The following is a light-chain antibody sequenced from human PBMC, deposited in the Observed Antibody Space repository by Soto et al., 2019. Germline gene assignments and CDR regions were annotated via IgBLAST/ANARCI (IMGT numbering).Light chain of an antibody. V-gene: IGLV2-14*01. CDR3: SSYLATNTRG. CDR1: NSDLATYNF. CDR2: EVT. Sequence: QSVLAQPASVSGSPGQSITISCTGTNSDLATYNFVSWYQQHPGRAPKLMIYEVTNRPSGVSNRFSGSKSGNTASLTISGLQAEDEADYYCSSYLATNTRGFGTGTKVTVL. J-gene: IGLJ1*01.